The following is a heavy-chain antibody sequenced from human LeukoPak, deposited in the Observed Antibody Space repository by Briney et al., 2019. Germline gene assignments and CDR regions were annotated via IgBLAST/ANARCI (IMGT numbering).Heavy chain of an antibody. CDR1: GVSISSYY. CDR2: IYYSGST. V-gene: IGHV4-59*08. Sequence: SETLSLTCTVSGVSISSYYWSWLRQPPGKGLEWIGFIYYSGSTNYNPSLKSRVSISVDTSKNQLSLKLSSVTAADTAVYYCARRGFFDYWGQGTLVTVSS. J-gene: IGHJ4*02. CDR3: ARRGFFDY. D-gene: IGHD3-16*01.